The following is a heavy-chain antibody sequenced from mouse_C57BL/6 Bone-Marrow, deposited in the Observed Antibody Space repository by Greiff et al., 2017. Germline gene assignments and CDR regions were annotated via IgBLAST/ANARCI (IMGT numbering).Heavy chain of an antibody. CDR3: ARHGVTTYYYAMDY. D-gene: IGHD2-1*01. CDR2: ISNGGGST. V-gene: IGHV5-12*01. J-gene: IGHJ4*01. CDR1: GFTFSDYY. Sequence: EVQLVESGGGLVQPGGSLKLSCAASGFTFSDYYMYWVRQTPEKRLEWVAYISNGGGSTYYPDTVKGRFTISIDNAKNTLYLQMSRLKSEDPAMYYCARHGVTTYYYAMDYWGQGTSVTVSS.